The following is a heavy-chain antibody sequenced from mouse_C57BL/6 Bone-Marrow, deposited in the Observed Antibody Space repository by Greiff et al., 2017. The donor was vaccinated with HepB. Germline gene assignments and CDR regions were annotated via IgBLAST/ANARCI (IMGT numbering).Heavy chain of an antibody. Sequence: QVQLQQPGAELVKPGASVKMSCKASGYTFTSYWITWVKQRPGQGLEWIGDIYPGSGSTNYNEKFKSKATLTVDTSSSTAYMQLSSLTSEDSAVYYCASPYGSSYGFDYWGQGTTLTVSS. V-gene: IGHV1-55*01. D-gene: IGHD1-1*01. CDR1: GYTFTSYW. CDR2: IYPGSGST. CDR3: ASPYGSSYGFDY. J-gene: IGHJ2*01.